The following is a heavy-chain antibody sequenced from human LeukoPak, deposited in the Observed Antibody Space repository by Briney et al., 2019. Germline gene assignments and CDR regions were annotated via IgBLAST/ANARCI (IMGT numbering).Heavy chain of an antibody. Sequence: GASVKVSCKASGYTFTSYYMHWVRQAPGQGLEWMGIINPSGGSTSYAQKFQGRVTMTRDTSTSTVYMELRSLRSDDTAVYYCARVAAADYFDYWGQGALVTVSS. CDR3: ARVAAADYFDY. CDR1: GYTFTSYY. V-gene: IGHV1-46*01. D-gene: IGHD6-13*01. J-gene: IGHJ4*02. CDR2: INPSGGST.